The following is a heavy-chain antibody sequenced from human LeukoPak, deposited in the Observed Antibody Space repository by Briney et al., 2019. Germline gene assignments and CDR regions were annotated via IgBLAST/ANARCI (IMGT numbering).Heavy chain of an antibody. CDR3: ARVCCSGGSCYPPERPNWFDP. Sequence: SETLSLTCTVSGGSISSSSYYWGWIRQPPGKGLEWIGSIYYSGSTYYNPSLKSRVTISVDTSKNQLSLKLSSVTAADTAVYYCARVCCSGGSCYPPERPNWFDPWGQGTLVTVSS. D-gene: IGHD2-15*01. CDR2: IYYSGST. J-gene: IGHJ5*02. V-gene: IGHV4-39*07. CDR1: GGSISSSSYY.